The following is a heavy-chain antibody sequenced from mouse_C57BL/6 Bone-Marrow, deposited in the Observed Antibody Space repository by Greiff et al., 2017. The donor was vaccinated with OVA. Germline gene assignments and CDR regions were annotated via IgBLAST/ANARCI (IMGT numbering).Heavy chain of an antibody. CDR2: IYPGNSDT. CDR1: GYTFTSYW. J-gene: IGHJ1*03. D-gene: IGHD2-3*01. V-gene: IGHV1-5*01. CDR3: TVIYDGYLYWYFDV. Sequence: EVKVVESGTVLARPGASVKMSCKTSGYTFTSYWMHWVKQRPGQGLEWIGAIYPGNSDTSYNQKFKGKAKLTAVTSASTAYMELSSLTNEDSAVYYCTVIYDGYLYWYFDVWGTGTTVTVSS.